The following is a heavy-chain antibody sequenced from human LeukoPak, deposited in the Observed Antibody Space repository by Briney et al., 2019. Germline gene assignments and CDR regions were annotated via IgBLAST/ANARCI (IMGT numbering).Heavy chain of an antibody. Sequence: PGGSLRLSCAASGFNFVDAAMTWVRQVPGKGLQWVSLISSSGLNTYYADSVKGRFALSRDNSKNTLDLQMNSLRADDTAVYYCVKDIQCSYWGQGTPVIVSS. D-gene: IGHD2-21*01. CDR1: GFNFVDAA. V-gene: IGHV3-23*01. CDR3: VKDIQCSY. J-gene: IGHJ4*02. CDR2: ISSSGLNT.